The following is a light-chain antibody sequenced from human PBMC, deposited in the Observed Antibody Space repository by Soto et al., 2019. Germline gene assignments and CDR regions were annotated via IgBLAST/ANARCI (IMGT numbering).Light chain of an antibody. CDR1: QCVTSSF. V-gene: IGKV3-20*01. CDR2: GAS. CDR3: QQYDSSPLT. Sequence: PGERATLSCRASQCVTSSFLAWYQQKPGQAPRLLIYGASSRATGIPDRFSGSGSGTDFTLTISRLEPEDVAVYYCQQYDSSPLTFGGGTKVEIK. J-gene: IGKJ4*01.